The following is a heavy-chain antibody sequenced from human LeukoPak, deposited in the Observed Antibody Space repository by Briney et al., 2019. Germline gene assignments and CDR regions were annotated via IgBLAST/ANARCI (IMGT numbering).Heavy chain of an antibody. J-gene: IGHJ3*02. Sequence: SGTLSLTCAVYGGSFSGYYWSWIRQPPGKGLEWIGEINHSGSTNYNPSLKSRVTISVDTSKNQFSLKLSSVTAADTAVYYCARVRATGAFDIWGQGTMATVSS. D-gene: IGHD5-12*01. CDR1: GGSFSGYY. V-gene: IGHV4-34*01. CDR3: ARVRATGAFDI. CDR2: INHSGST.